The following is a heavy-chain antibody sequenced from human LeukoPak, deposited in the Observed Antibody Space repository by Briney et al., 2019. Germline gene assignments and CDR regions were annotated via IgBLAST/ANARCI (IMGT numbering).Heavy chain of an antibody. V-gene: IGHV3-48*01. CDR1: GFPFSNYN. CDR3: ARDFAREFTIDY. J-gene: IGHJ4*02. D-gene: IGHD3-10*01. CDR2: ISSSSNII. Sequence: GGPLKLSWAAPGFPFSNYNMNWVRQPPGKGLQWVSYISSSSNIIYYADSVKGRFTISRDNAKNSLFLQMNSLRAEDTAVYYCARDFAREFTIDYWGQGTLVTVSS.